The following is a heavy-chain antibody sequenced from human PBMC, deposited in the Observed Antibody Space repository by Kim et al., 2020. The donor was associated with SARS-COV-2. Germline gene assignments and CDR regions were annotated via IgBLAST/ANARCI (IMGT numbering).Heavy chain of an antibody. D-gene: IGHD3-10*01. CDR3: ARDRDYYGSAWDWFDP. J-gene: IGHJ5*02. V-gene: IGHV4-31*02. Sequence: SLKSRVTISVDTSKNQFSLKLSSVTAADTAVYYCARDRDYYGSAWDWFDPWGQGTLVTVSS.